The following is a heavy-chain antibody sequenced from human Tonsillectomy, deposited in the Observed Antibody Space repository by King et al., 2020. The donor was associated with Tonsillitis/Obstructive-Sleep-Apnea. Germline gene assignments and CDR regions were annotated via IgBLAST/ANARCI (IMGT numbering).Heavy chain of an antibody. CDR2: IYYSGST. CDR3: AGRRDYYYYIDV. CDR1: GGSISSSSYY. J-gene: IGHJ6*03. V-gene: IGHV4-39*01. Sequence: QLQESGPGLVKPSETLSLTCTVSGGSISSSSYYWGWIRQPPGKGLEWIGTIYYSGSTYYNPSLKSRVTISADTSKNQFSLKLSSVTAADTAVYYCAGRRDYYYYIDVWGKGTTVTVSS.